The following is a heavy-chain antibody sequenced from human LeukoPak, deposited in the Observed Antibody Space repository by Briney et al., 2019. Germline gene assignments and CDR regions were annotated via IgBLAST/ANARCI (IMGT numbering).Heavy chain of an antibody. D-gene: IGHD3-16*01. Sequence: GGSLRLSCAASGFTFSSYSMNWVRQAPGKGLEWVSSISSSSSYIYYADSVKGRFAISRDNAKNSLYLQMNSLRAEDTAVYYCAILTFGEVYVSWGQGALVTVSS. CDR2: ISSSSSYI. CDR1: GFTFSSYS. V-gene: IGHV3-21*01. J-gene: IGHJ4*02. CDR3: AILTFGEVYVS.